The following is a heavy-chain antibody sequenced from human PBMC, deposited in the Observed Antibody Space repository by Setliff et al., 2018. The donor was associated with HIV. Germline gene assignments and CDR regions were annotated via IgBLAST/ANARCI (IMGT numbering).Heavy chain of an antibody. Sequence: ASVKVSCKASGYTFSSYGITWVRQAPGQGLEWMGWISAYNGNTNYAQKLQGRVTMTTDTSTSTAYMELRSLRSDDTAVYYCARDRRGGWYGGSFDYWGQGTLVTVSS. CDR1: GYTFSSYG. J-gene: IGHJ4*02. CDR2: ISAYNGNT. D-gene: IGHD6-19*01. CDR3: ARDRRGGWYGGSFDY. V-gene: IGHV1-18*01.